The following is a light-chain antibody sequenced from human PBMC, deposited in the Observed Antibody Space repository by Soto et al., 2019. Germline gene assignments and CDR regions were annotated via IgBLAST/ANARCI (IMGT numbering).Light chain of an antibody. CDR3: QQYGRSPLMYT. CDR2: GAS. CDR1: QSVSSNF. Sequence: EIVLTQSPGTLSLSPGERATLSCRASQSVSSNFLAWYQQKPGQAPRLLIYGASTRAAGVPDRFSGSGSGTGLTLTITRLEPEDFAVYYCQQYGRSPLMYTFGQGTKLGVK. V-gene: IGKV3-20*01. J-gene: IGKJ2*01.